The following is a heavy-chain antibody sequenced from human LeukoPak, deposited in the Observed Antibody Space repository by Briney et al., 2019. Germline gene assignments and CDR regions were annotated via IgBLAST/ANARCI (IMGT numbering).Heavy chain of an antibody. CDR2: MNIDGSEK. CDR1: GFTFSSYW. V-gene: IGHV3-7*01. D-gene: IGHD1-26*01. CDR3: ARDPVEWELLLDY. J-gene: IGHJ4*02. Sequence: GGPLRLSCAASGFTFSSYWMGWVRQAPGKRLEWVANMNIDGSEKYYADSAKGRFTISRDNARNSVYLQMNSLRVEDTAVYYCARDPVEWELLLDYWGQGTLVTVSS.